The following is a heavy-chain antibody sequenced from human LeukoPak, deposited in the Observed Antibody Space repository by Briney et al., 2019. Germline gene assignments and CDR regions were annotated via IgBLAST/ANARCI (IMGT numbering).Heavy chain of an antibody. Sequence: GGTLRLSCATSGFTFSSYAMSWVRQAPGKGLEWVSGIGASGGSTYYADSVKGRFTISRDNSQNTLYLQMNSLRTEDTAVYYCAKAEGYDILTGLDYWGQGTLVTVSS. CDR2: IGASGGST. D-gene: IGHD3-9*01. CDR1: GFTFSSYA. CDR3: AKAEGYDILTGLDY. J-gene: IGHJ4*02. V-gene: IGHV3-23*01.